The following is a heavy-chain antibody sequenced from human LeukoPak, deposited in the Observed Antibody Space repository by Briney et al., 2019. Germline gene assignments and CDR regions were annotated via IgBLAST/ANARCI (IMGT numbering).Heavy chain of an antibody. CDR3: ARVSYGDYHVDH. D-gene: IGHD4-17*01. CDR2: ISSSGSTI. V-gene: IGHV3-48*03. CDR1: GFTFSSYE. Sequence: PGGSLRLSCAASGFTFSSYEMNWVRQAPGKGLEWVSYISSSGSTIYYADSVKGRFTISIDNAKNSLYLQMNSLRAENTAVYYCARVSYGDYHVDHWGEGTLVTVSS. J-gene: IGHJ1*01.